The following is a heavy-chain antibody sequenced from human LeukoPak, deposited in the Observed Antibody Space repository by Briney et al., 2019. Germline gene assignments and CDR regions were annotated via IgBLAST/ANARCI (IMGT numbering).Heavy chain of an antibody. V-gene: IGHV1-2*04. D-gene: IGHD2-2*01. Sequence: ASVKVSCKASGYTFTGYYMHWVRQAPGQGLEWMGWINPNSGGTNYAQKFQGWVTMTRDTSISTAYMELSRLRFDDTAVYYCARDYCSSTSCLFDYWGQGTLVTVSS. CDR3: ARDYCSSTSCLFDY. J-gene: IGHJ4*02. CDR2: INPNSGGT. CDR1: GYTFTGYY.